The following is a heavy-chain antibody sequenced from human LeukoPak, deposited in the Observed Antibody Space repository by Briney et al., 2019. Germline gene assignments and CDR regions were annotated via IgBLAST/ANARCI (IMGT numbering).Heavy chain of an antibody. D-gene: IGHD3-10*01. CDR1: SGSISSYY. J-gene: IGHJ4*02. CDR3: ARKDHGSGSYNFPY. V-gene: IGHV4-4*07. Sequence: SETLSLTCTVSSGSISSYYWSWIRQPAGKGLEWIGRIYTSGSTNYNPSLKSRVTMSVDTSKNQFSLRLSSLTAADTAVYYCARKDHGSGSYNFPYWGQGTLVTVSS. CDR2: IYTSGST.